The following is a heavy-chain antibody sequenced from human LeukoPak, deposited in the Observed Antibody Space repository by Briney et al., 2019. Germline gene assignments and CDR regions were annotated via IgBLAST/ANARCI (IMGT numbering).Heavy chain of an antibody. D-gene: IGHD3-22*01. Sequence: SETLSLTCTVSGGSISSSSYYWGWIRQPPGKGLEWIGSIYYSGSTYYNPSLKSRVTISVDTSKNQFSLKLSPVTAADTAVYYCARESITMIVGDAFDIWGQGTMVTVSS. CDR2: IYYSGST. CDR1: GGSISSSSYY. V-gene: IGHV4-39*07. J-gene: IGHJ3*02. CDR3: ARESITMIVGDAFDI.